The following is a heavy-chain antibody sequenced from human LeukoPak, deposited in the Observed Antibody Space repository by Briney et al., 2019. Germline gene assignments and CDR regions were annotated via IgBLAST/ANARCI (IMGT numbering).Heavy chain of an antibody. D-gene: IGHD6-13*01. CDR1: GYTFTSYY. Sequence: GASVKVSCKASGYTFTSYYMHWVRQAPGQGLEWMGIINPSGGSTSYAQKLQGRVTMTRDTSTSTVYMELSSLRSEDTAVYYCARDDVAAAGFDYWGQGTLVTVSS. J-gene: IGHJ4*02. V-gene: IGHV1-46*01. CDR2: INPSGGST. CDR3: ARDDVAAAGFDY.